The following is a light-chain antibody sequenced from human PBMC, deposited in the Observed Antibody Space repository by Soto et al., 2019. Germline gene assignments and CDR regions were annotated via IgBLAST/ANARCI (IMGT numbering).Light chain of an antibody. CDR2: GAS. J-gene: IGKJ2*01. V-gene: IGKV3-20*01. CDR1: QTIIGNY. CDR3: QQCGNTPPNA. Sequence: DIVLTQSPGTLSLSPGERATLSCRATQTIIGNYLAWYQQKPGQAPRVLIHGASSRATGIPDMFSGSGSGTDFTLSICRLELEDFAVYLCQQCGNTPPNAFGQGTKGDIK.